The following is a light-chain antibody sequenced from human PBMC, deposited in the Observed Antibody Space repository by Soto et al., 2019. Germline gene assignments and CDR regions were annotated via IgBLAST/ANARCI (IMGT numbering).Light chain of an antibody. J-gene: IGLJ2*01. CDR1: SGHSSYA. CDR2: LNSDGSH. V-gene: IGLV4-69*01. Sequence: QLVLTQSPSASASLGASVKLTCTLSSGHSSYAIEWHQQQPEKGPRYLMKLNSDGSHSKGDGIPDRFSGSSSGAERYLTFYSLQSEDEADYYCQTWGTGIVVFGGGTKLTVL. CDR3: QTWGTGIVV.